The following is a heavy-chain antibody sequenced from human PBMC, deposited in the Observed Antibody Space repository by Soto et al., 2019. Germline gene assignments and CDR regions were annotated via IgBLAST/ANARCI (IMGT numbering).Heavy chain of an antibody. V-gene: IGHV3-48*02. Sequence: PGGSLRLSCAASGFNLSAHDMHWVRQVKGKGLEWVSYISSGSTTIYYADSVKGRFTISRDNGKNSLYLQMNSLRDEDTAVYYCARVRRNDASDYYGMDVWGQGTTVTVSS. CDR3: ARVRRNDASDYYGMDV. J-gene: IGHJ6*02. CDR1: GFNLSAHD. CDR2: ISSGSTTI. D-gene: IGHD1-1*01.